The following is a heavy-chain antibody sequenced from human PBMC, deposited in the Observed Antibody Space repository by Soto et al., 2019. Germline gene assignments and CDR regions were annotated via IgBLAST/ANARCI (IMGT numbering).Heavy chain of an antibody. CDR1: GFTFSSYS. D-gene: IGHD3-3*01. Sequence: RLSCAASGFTFSSYSMNWVRQAPGKGLEWISYISTTSSSIYYADSVKGRFTISRDNAKNSLFLQMNSLRDEDTAVYYCARKGVAFDYWGQGALVTVS. V-gene: IGHV3-48*02. CDR3: ARKGVAFDY. J-gene: IGHJ4*02. CDR2: ISTTSSSI.